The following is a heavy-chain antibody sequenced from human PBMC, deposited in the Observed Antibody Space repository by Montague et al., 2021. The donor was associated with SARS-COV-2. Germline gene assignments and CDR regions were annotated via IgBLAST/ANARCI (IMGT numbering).Heavy chain of an antibody. CDR1: GGSISSHF. J-gene: IGHJ5*02. CDR2: INSNEGT. D-gene: IGHD3-10*01. CDR3: ARATCVRGAGSWFDA. V-gene: IGHV4-59*11. Sequence: SETLSLTCTVSGGSISSHFWSFIRQPPGKGLEWIGYINSNEGTNDNPSLSSRLTMSVDTSKNQFSLQLRSMTPADTAVYVCARATCVRGAGSWFDAWGQGTTVTVSS.